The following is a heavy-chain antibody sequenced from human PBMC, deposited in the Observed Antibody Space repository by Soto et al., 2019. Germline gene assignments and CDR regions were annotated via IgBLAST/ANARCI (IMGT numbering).Heavy chain of an antibody. V-gene: IGHV4-59*01. CDR1: GGSISSYY. J-gene: IGHJ6*02. D-gene: IGHD4-17*01. CDR3: ARDAYGDYDHYYYGMDV. Sequence: QVQLQESSPGLVKPSETLSLTCTVSGGSISSYYWSWIRQPPGKGLEWIGYIYYSGSTNYNPSLKSRVTISVDTSKNQFSLKLSSVTAADTAVYYCARDAYGDYDHYYYGMDVWGQGTTVTVSS. CDR2: IYYSGST.